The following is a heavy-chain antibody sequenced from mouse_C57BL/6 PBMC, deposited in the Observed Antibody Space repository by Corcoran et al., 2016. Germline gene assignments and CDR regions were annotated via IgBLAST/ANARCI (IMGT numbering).Heavy chain of an antibody. CDR2: INPNNGGT. CDR3: ARGGYGSSSDWYFDV. J-gene: IGHJ1*03. V-gene: IGHV1-26*01. CDR1: GYTFTDYY. D-gene: IGHD1-1*01. Sequence: EVQLQQSGPELVKPGASVKISCKASGYTFTDYYMNWVKQSHGKSLEWIGDINPNNGGTSYNQKFKGKATLTVDKSSSTAYMELRSLTSEDSAVYYCARGGYGSSSDWYFDVWGRGTTVTVSS.